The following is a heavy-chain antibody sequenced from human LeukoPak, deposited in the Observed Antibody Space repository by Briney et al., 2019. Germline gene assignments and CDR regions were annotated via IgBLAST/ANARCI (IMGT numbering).Heavy chain of an antibody. V-gene: IGHV1-18*01. J-gene: IGHJ6*03. CDR2: ISAYNGNT. Sequence: ASVKVSCKASGYTLTSYGISWVRQAPGQGLEWMGWISAYNGNTNYAQKLQGRVTVTTDTSTSTAYMELRSLRSDDTAVYYCARLITIFGVVSYYYMDVWGKGTTVTVSS. D-gene: IGHD3-3*01. CDR3: ARLITIFGVVSYYYMDV. CDR1: GYTLTSYG.